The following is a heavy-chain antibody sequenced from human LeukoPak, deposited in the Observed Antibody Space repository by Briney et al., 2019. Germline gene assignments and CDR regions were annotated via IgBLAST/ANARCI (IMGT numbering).Heavy chain of an antibody. CDR2: ISSSSSYT. CDR1: GFTFSDYY. D-gene: IGHD3-10*01. V-gene: IGHV3-11*05. J-gene: IGHJ4*02. Sequence: GGSLRLSCAASGFTFSDYYMSWIRQAPGKGLEWVSYISSSSSYTNYADSVKGRFTISRDNSKNTLYLQMNSLRAEDTAVYYCAKGGGVVTRHFDYWGQGTLVTVSS. CDR3: AKGGGVVTRHFDY.